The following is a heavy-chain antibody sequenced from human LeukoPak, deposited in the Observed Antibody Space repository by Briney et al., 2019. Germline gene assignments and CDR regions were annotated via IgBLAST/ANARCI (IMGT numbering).Heavy chain of an antibody. Sequence: GGSLRLSCAASGSTFSSYGMHWVRQAPGKGLEWVAAISYDGSNKYYVDSVKGRFTISRDNSKNTLYVQMSSLGVEDTAVYYCVKDYDDILNGYAMGVGDDWGQGSLITVSS. D-gene: IGHD3-9*01. CDR3: VKDYDDILNGYAMGVGDD. V-gene: IGHV3-30*18. J-gene: IGHJ4*02. CDR1: GSTFSSYG. CDR2: ISYDGSNK.